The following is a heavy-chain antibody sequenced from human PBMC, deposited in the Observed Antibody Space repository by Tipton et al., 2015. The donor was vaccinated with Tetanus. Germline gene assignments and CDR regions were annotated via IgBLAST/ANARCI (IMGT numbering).Heavy chain of an antibody. J-gene: IGHJ4*02. CDR1: GYSFSSYY. V-gene: IGHV5-51*01. CDR2: IYPGDSDT. CDR3: ARAHCTDGVCNFDF. D-gene: IGHD2-8*01. Sequence: QLVQSGVEVKKPGESLRISCQASGYSFSSYYIAWVRQMPGRGLEWMGFIYPGDSDTRYSPSFQGQVTISVDKSINTAYLQWSSLKASDTSMFYCARAHCTDGVCNFDFWGQGALVTVAS.